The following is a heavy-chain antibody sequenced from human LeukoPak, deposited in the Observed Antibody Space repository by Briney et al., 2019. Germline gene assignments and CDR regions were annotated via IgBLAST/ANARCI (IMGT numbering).Heavy chain of an antibody. Sequence: ASVKVSCKASGYTFSIYGFSWVRQAPGQGLEWMGWISVYNGNTNYAQKFQGRVTMTTDTSTSTAHMELRSLRSDDTAVYYCARDLILLWFGESLKPGAFDIWGQGTMVTVSS. D-gene: IGHD3-10*01. V-gene: IGHV1-18*01. CDR1: GYTFSIYG. CDR3: ARDLILLWFGESLKPGAFDI. J-gene: IGHJ3*02. CDR2: ISVYNGNT.